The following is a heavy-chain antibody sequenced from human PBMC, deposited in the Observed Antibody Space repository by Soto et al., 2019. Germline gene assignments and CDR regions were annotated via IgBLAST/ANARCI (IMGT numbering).Heavy chain of an antibody. CDR1: GFTFSNYA. J-gene: IGHJ4*02. D-gene: IGHD3-10*01. Sequence: GGSLRLSCAASGFTFSNYAMSWVRQPPGKGLEWVSTFTRNGNTYYADSVKGRFTISRDNSKNTLSLQMDSLRAEDTAVYYCAREFAPGSPNYDYWGLGTLVTVSS. V-gene: IGHV3-23*01. CDR2: FTRNGNT. CDR3: AREFAPGSPNYDY.